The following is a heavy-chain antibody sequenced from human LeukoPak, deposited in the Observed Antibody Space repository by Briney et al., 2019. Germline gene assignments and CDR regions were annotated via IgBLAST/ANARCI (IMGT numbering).Heavy chain of an antibody. CDR1: GFTFSSYG. D-gene: IGHD2-15*01. Sequence: PGGSLRLSCAASGFTFSSYGMHWVRQAPGKGLEWVAFIRYDGSNKYYADSVKGRFTISRDNSKNTLYLQMNSLRAEDTAVYYCAREGLRVLLGAFDIWGQGTMVTVSS. J-gene: IGHJ3*02. CDR2: IRYDGSNK. V-gene: IGHV3-30*02. CDR3: AREGLRVLLGAFDI.